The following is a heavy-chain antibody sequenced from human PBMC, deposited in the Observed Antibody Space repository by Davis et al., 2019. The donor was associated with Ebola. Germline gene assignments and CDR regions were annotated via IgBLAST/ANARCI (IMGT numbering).Heavy chain of an antibody. Sequence: SETLSLTCIVSGGSVSSGSYYWGWIRQPPGKGLEWIGFIYYSGSTNYNPSLKSRVTISADTSKNQFSLRLRSVTAADTAVYYCARGTYYGTGSHWGQGTLVTVSS. CDR3: ARGTYYGTGSH. CDR1: GGSVSSGSYY. D-gene: IGHD3-10*01. CDR2: IYYSGST. V-gene: IGHV4-61*01. J-gene: IGHJ4*02.